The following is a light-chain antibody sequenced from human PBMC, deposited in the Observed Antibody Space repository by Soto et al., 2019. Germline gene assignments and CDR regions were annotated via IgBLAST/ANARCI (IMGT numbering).Light chain of an antibody. V-gene: IGKV3-15*01. CDR2: GAS. Sequence: EIVMTQSPATLSVSPGERATLSCRASQSVSNNLAWYQQKPGQAPRLLLYGASSRATGIPARFSVSGSATEFTLTISSLQSEDFSIYYCQQYDSWPITFGQGTRLEIK. CDR3: QQYDSWPIT. J-gene: IGKJ5*01. CDR1: QSVSNN.